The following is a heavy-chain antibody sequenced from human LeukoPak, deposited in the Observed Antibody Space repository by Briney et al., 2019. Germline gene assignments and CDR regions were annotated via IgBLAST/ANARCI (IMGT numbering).Heavy chain of an antibody. Sequence: GGSLRLSCAASGFTFSSYWMSSVRQAPGKGLEWVANIKEDGSEKYYVDSMKGRFTISRDNAKYTMSRDNAKNSLYLEMNSLRAEDTAVYYCARAVGYCRGGSCYAYYFDYWGQGTLVTVSS. CDR2: IKEDGSEK. V-gene: IGHV3-7*03. CDR3: ARAVGYCRGGSCYAYYFDY. J-gene: IGHJ4*02. CDR1: GFTFSSYW. D-gene: IGHD2-15*01.